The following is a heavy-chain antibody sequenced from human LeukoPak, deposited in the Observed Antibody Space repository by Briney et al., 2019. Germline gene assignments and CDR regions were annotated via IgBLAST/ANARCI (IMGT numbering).Heavy chain of an antibody. CDR3: ARAAYGSGSYGAFDI. CDR2: ISYSGST. V-gene: IGHV4-39*07. Sequence: PSETLSLTCTVSGGSINSSNFYWGWIRQPPEKGLEWIGSISYSGSTYYNPSLKSRVSMSEDTSKKQFSLRLSSVTAADTVVYYCARAAYGSGSYGAFDIWGQGTMVTVSS. D-gene: IGHD3-10*01. J-gene: IGHJ3*02. CDR1: GGSINSSNFY.